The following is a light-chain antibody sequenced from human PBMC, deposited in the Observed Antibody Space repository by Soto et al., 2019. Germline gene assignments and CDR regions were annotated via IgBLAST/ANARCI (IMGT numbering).Light chain of an antibody. V-gene: IGKV1-27*01. CDR2: AAS. CDR1: QGITDY. J-gene: IGKJ1*01. Sequence: DIQMTQSPSSLSASVGDRVTITCRASQGITDYLAWYQQKPGQVPNLLIYAASTLQSGVPSRFSGSGSGTDFKLTISGLQPEDVATYYCQNYDSAPWTFGQGTKVEIK. CDR3: QNYDSAPWT.